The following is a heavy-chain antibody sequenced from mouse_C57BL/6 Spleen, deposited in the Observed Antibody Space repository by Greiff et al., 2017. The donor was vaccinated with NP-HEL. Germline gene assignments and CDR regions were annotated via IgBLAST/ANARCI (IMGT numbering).Heavy chain of an antibody. Sequence: VQLQEPGAELVRPGSSVKLSCKASGYTFTSYWMDWVKQRPGQGLEWIGNIYPSDSETHYNQKFKDKATLTVDKSSSTAYMQLSSLTSEDSAVYYCARRDYYGSRGGWFAYWGQGTLVTVSA. J-gene: IGHJ3*01. D-gene: IGHD1-1*01. CDR2: IYPSDSET. V-gene: IGHV1-61*01. CDR1: GYTFTSYW. CDR3: ARRDYYGSRGGWFAY.